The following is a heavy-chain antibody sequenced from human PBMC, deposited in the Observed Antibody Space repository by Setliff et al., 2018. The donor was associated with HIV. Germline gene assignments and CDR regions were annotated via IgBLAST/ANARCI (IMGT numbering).Heavy chain of an antibody. CDR3: ARVHPSSYYDFWSGLTRYYMDV. J-gene: IGHJ6*03. Sequence: SETLSLTCTVSGGSINSHCWSWIRQPPGKGLEWIGYIYYSGSTNYNPSLKSRVTISVDTSKNQFSLKLSSVTAADTAVYYCARVHPSSYYDFWSGLTRYYMDVWGKGTTVTVSS. CDR1: GGSINSHC. CDR2: IYYSGST. D-gene: IGHD3-3*01. V-gene: IGHV4-59*11.